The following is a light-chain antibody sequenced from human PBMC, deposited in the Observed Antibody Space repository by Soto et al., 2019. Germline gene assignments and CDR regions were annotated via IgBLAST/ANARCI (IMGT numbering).Light chain of an antibody. CDR1: QSVRSN. Sequence: EIVMTQSPATLSMSPGERATLSCRVSQSVRSNLAWYQQKPGRAPRLLMYGASNRVTGVPARFSGSGSGADFTLTISSVQSEDFAIYYCQQYDQWPPYNFGQGTKVDIK. CDR2: GAS. V-gene: IGKV3-15*01. J-gene: IGKJ2*01. CDR3: QQYDQWPPYN.